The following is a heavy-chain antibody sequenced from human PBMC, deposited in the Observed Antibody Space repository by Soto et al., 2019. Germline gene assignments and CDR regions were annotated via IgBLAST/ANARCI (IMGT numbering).Heavy chain of an antibody. V-gene: IGHV1-46*01. CDR2: INPSGGST. J-gene: IGHJ6*02. CDR3: ARAGPGVGITMVRGAPGAAYYDMDA. D-gene: IGHD3-10*01. Sequence: ASVKVSCKASGYTFTSYYMHWVRQAPGQGLEWMGIINPSGGSTSYAQKFQGRVTMTRDTSTSTVYMELSSLRSEDTAVYYCARAGPGVGITMVRGAPGAAYYDMDAWGQGTTVTVSS. CDR1: GYTFTSYY.